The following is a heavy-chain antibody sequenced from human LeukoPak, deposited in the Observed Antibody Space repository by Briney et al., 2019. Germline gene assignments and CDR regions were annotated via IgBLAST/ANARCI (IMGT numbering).Heavy chain of an antibody. CDR3: AKEKLPSGYSFLTDY. CDR2: ISYDGPNR. J-gene: IGHJ4*02. Sequence: GGSLRLSCAASGFTFGSYGMHWVRQAPGKGLEWVAVISYDGPNRYYADSVKGRFTISRDDSKDTLHLQMSSLRAEDTAVYYCAKEKLPSGYSFLTDYWGQGTLVTVSS. V-gene: IGHV3-30*18. CDR1: GFTFGSYG. D-gene: IGHD5-18*01.